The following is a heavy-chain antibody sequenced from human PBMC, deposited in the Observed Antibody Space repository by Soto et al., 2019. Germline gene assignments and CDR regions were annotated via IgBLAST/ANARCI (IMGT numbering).Heavy chain of an antibody. Sequence: PGGSLRLSCAASGFTFSTYSMNWVRQAPGKGLEWVSYISSSSSTIFYTDSVKGRFTVSRDNAKNSLYLQMNSLRAEDTAVYYCAKEAPHYYGSGSYYNPFGYWGQGTLVTVSS. CDR3: AKEAPHYYGSGSYYNPFGY. CDR2: ISSSSSTI. J-gene: IGHJ4*02. CDR1: GFTFSTYS. V-gene: IGHV3-48*01. D-gene: IGHD3-10*01.